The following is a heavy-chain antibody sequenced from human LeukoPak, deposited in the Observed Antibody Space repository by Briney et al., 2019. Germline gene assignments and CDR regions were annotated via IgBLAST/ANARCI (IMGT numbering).Heavy chain of an antibody. CDR1: GYTFTSYA. CDR2: INAGNGNT. CDR3: AREHDFWSPYAFDI. D-gene: IGHD3-3*01. J-gene: IGHJ3*02. Sequence: GASVKVSCKTSGYTFTSYAIQWVRQAPGQRLEWMGWINAGNGNTKYSQKFQGSVTITRDTSATTAYMELSTLRSEDTAVYYCAREHDFWSPYAFDIWGQGTMVTVSS. V-gene: IGHV1-3*01.